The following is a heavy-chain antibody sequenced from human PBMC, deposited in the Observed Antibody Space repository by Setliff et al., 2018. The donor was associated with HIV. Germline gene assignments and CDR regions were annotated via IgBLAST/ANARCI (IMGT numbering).Heavy chain of an antibody. CDR2: MNGDGTT. Sequence: GGSLRLSCIASGFMFGDYDISWVRQAPGKGLEWVSVMNGDGTTYYADSVKGRFTISRDNSINILYLHMNSLIAEDTAVYYCAKGVKWLDPWGQGTLVTVSS. V-gene: IGHV3-53*01. D-gene: IGHD3-16*01. CDR1: GFMFGDYD. CDR3: AKGVKWLDP. J-gene: IGHJ5*02.